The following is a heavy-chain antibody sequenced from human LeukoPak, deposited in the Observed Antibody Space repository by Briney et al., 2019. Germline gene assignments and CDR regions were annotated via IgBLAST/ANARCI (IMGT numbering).Heavy chain of an antibody. CDR1: GYTFTSYG. CDR3: ARDGLGYYDSSGYDH. D-gene: IGHD3-22*01. J-gene: IGHJ4*02. Sequence: ASVKVSCKASGYTFTSYGISWVRQAPGQGLEWMGWISAYNGNTNYAQKLQGRVTMTTDTSTSTAYMELRSLRSDDTAVYYCARDGLGYYDSSGYDHWGQGTLVTVSS. V-gene: IGHV1-18*01. CDR2: ISAYNGNT.